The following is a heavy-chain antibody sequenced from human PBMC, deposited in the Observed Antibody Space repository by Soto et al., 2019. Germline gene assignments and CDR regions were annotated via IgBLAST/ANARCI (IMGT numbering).Heavy chain of an antibody. CDR2: IKQDGSEK. V-gene: IGHV3-7*01. CDR1: GFTFSSYW. CDR3: ASQYCSGGSCSSGGFDI. J-gene: IGHJ3*02. D-gene: IGHD2-15*01. Sequence: GSLRLSCAASGFTFSSYWMSWVRQAPGKGLEWVANIKQDGSEKYYVDSVKGRFTISRDNAKNSLYLQMNSLRAEDTAVHYCASQYCSGGSCSSGGFDIWGQGTMVTVSS.